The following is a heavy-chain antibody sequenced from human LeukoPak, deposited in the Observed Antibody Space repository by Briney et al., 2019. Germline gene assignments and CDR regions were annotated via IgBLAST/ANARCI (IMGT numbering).Heavy chain of an antibody. CDR1: GYTFTSYG. J-gene: IGHJ4*02. D-gene: IGHD2-2*01. CDR3: ARSGRRCSSTSCHFDY. V-gene: IGHV1-18*01. Sequence: ASVKVSCKAPGYTFTSYGISWVRQAPGQGLEWMGWISAYNGNTNYAQKLQGRVTMTTDTSTSTAYMELRSLRSDDTAVYYCARSGRRCSSTSCHFDYWGQGTLVAVSS. CDR2: ISAYNGNT.